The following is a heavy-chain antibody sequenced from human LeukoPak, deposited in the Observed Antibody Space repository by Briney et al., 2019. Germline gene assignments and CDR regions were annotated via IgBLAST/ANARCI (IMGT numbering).Heavy chain of an antibody. Sequence: SETLSLTCTVSGGSINSFYWTWIRQPAGKGLEWIGRIYSSGSTNFNPSLKSRVTMSVDTSKNQFSLRLSSVTAADTAVYYCARLFADTAGYYFDYWGQGTLVTVSS. CDR1: GGSINSFY. CDR3: ARLFADTAGYYFDY. CDR2: IYSSGST. J-gene: IGHJ4*02. V-gene: IGHV4-4*07. D-gene: IGHD5-18*01.